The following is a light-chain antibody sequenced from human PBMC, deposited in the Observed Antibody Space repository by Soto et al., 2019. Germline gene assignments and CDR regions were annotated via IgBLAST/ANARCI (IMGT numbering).Light chain of an antibody. V-gene: IGKV2-28*01. J-gene: IGKJ5*01. CDR2: LGS. CDR1: QSLLHSNGYNY. CDR3: MQALQTPLT. Sequence: IVMTQSPLYLPVTPGEPASISCRSSQSLLHSNGYNYSDWFLQKPGQSPQLLTYLGSNRPSGVPDRFSGSGSDTDFTLKISRVEAEDVGVYYCMQALQTPLTFGQGTRLDIK.